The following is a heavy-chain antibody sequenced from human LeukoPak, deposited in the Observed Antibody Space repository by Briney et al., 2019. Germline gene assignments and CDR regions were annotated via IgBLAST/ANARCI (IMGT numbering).Heavy chain of an antibody. CDR3: ARDRGWEVLDF. V-gene: IGHV4-61*01. J-gene: IGHJ4*02. Sequence: SETLSLTCTVSGGSVSRGYYYWSWIRQSPGKGLEWIGNIYYSGSTNYNPSLKSRVTISSDTSENQFSLKLSSVTAADTAVYFCARDRGWEVLDFWGQGTLVTVSS. CDR2: IYYSGST. CDR1: GGSVSRGYYY. D-gene: IGHD1-26*01.